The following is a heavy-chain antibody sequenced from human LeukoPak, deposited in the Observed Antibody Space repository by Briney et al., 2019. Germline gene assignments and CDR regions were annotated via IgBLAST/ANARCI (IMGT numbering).Heavy chain of an antibody. D-gene: IGHD6-13*01. CDR2: IKQDGSEK. CDR3: ASRIAAAARFDY. V-gene: IGHV3-7*03. J-gene: IGHJ4*02. CDR1: GFTFSNYG. Sequence: GGSLRLSCAASGFTFSNYGMCWFRQAPGKGLEWVANIKQDGSEKDYVDSVKGRFTISRDNAKNSLYLQMNSLRAEDTAIYYCASRIAAAARFDYWGQGTLVTVSS.